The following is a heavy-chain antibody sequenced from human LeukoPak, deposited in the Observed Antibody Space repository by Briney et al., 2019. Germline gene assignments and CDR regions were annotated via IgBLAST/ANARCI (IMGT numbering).Heavy chain of an antibody. Sequence: ASVKVSCKASGYTFTSHGISWVRQAPGQGLEWMGWISAYNGNTNYAQKLQGRVTMTTDTSTSTAYMELRSLRSDDTAVYYCARMVTIFGVVPGDYWGQGTLVTVSS. CDR3: ARMVTIFGVVPGDY. D-gene: IGHD3-3*01. V-gene: IGHV1-18*01. CDR2: ISAYNGNT. J-gene: IGHJ4*02. CDR1: GYTFTSHG.